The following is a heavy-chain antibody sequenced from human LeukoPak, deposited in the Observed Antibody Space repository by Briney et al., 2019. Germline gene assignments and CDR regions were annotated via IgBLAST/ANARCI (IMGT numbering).Heavy chain of an antibody. CDR3: ARVSGAGPVNDY. D-gene: IGHD1-26*01. CDR2: INPNSGGT. CDR1: GYTFTGYY. J-gene: IGHJ4*02. Sequence: ASVKVSCKASGYTFTGYYMHWVRQAPGQGPELMGWINPNSGGTNYAQKFQGTVTMTRDTAISTAYMELNRLRSDDTAVYFCARVSGAGPVNDYWGQGPLVTVSS. V-gene: IGHV1-2*02.